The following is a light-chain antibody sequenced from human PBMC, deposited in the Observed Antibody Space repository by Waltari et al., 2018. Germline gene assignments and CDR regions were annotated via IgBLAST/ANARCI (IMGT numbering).Light chain of an antibody. CDR2: DVS. CDR1: SSSVGSHDY. CDR3: CSYTSSSTCI. V-gene: IGLV2-14*03. Sequence: QSALTQPAPVSGSPGQSITISCTGTSSSVGSHDYVSWYQHHPGKAPKLMIYDVSNRPSGVSNRFSGSKSDNTASLTISGLQAEDEADYYCCSYTSSSTCIFGGGTKLTVL. J-gene: IGLJ2*01.